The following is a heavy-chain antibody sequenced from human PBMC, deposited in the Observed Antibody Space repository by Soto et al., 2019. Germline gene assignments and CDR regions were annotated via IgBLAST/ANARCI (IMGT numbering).Heavy chain of an antibody. D-gene: IGHD6-19*01. CDR3: ARQAGSCLYYFSY. CDR2: IYYSGSP. Sequence: PDPLTLTCTFSGSNSSSAGSSCVCLRQPPGKGLEWIGSIYYSGSPYYNPSLKSLVSISVAASKSQSSLQLSCGTAADMSVYPSARQAGSCLYYFSYGAQGSLDTVS. CDR1: GSNSSSAGSS. V-gene: IGHV4-39*01. J-gene: IGHJ4*02.